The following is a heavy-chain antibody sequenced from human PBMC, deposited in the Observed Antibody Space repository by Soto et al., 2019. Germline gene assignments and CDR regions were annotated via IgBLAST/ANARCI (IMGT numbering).Heavy chain of an antibody. CDR1: GGSFSGYY. CDR3: ARGLPGSSTSPSIPQQRGYYYYMDV. CDR2: INHSGST. D-gene: IGHD6-6*01. J-gene: IGHJ6*03. Sequence: SETLSLTCAVYGGSFSGYYWSWIRQPPGKGLEWIGEINHSGSTNYNPSLKSRVTISVDTSKNQFSLKLSSVTAADTAVYYCARGLPGSSTSPSIPQQRGYYYYMDVWGKGTTVTVSS. V-gene: IGHV4-34*01.